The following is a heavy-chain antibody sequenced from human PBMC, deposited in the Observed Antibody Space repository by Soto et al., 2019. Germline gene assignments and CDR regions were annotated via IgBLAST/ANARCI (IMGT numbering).Heavy chain of an antibody. CDR2: FIPIFGTA. V-gene: IGHV1-69*01. D-gene: IGHD4-4*01. CDR3: ARGAYSTYGEEFWFDP. CDR1: GGTFSSYA. J-gene: IGHJ5*02. Sequence: QVQLVQSGAEVKKPGSSVKVSCKASGGTFSSYAISWVRQAPGQGLEWMGGFIPIFGTANYAQKFQGRVTITADESTSTAYMELSSLRSEDTAVYYCARGAYSTYGEEFWFDPWGQGTLVTVSS.